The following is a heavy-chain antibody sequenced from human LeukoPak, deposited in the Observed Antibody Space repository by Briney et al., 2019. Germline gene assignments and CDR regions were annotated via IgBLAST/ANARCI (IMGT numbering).Heavy chain of an antibody. CDR1: GFTFSKYW. CDR2: IKQDGSEK. CDR3: ARETH. V-gene: IGHV3-7*01. Sequence: GESLRLSCTVSGFTFSKYWMNWVRQAPGKGLEWVATIKQDGSEKYYVDSVKGRFTISRDNAKNSLYLQMNSLRDEDTAVYYCARETHWGQGTLVTVSS. J-gene: IGHJ4*02.